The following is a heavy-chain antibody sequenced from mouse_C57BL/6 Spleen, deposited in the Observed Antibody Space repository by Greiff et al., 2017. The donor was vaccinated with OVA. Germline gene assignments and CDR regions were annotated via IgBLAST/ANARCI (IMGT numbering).Heavy chain of an antibody. V-gene: IGHV3-6*01. D-gene: IGHD1-1*01. CDR1: GYSITSGYY. CDR3: ARGDYGSSYEVDY. CDR2: ISYDGSN. J-gene: IGHJ2*01. Sequence: DVKLQESGPGLVKPSQSLSLTCSVTGYSITSGYYWNWIRQFPGNKLEWMGYISYDGSNNYNPSLKNRISITRDTSKNQFFLKLNSVTTEDTATYYCARGDYGSSYEVDYWGQGTTLTVSS.